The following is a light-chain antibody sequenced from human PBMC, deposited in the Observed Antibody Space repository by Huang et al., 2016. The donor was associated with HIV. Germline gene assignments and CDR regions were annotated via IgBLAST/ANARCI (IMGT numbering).Light chain of an antibody. CDR3: QQYNNWPPVT. V-gene: IGKV3-15*01. J-gene: IGKJ2*01. CDR2: GAS. CDR1: QNINSN. Sequence: EVVMTQSPATLSVSPGARATLSCRASQNINSNLAWYQQKPGQTPRLRIYGASTRATGIAARFSGSGSGTEFTLTISSLQSEDFAVYYCQQYNNWPPVTFGQGTKLEIK.